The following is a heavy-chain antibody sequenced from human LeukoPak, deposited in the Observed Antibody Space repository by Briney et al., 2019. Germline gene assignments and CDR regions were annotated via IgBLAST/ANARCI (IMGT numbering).Heavy chain of an antibody. CDR3: AKRPLTVDTTMAIFDY. CDR1: GFIFSSYA. V-gene: IGHV3-23*01. J-gene: IGHJ4*02. D-gene: IGHD5-18*01. Sequence: GGSLRLSCAASGFIFSSYAMSWVRQAPGKGLEWVSTIISGGSTYYADSVKGRFTISRDNSKNTLYPQMNSLRAEDTAVYYCAKRPLTVDTTMAIFDYWGQGTLVTVSS. CDR2: IISGGST.